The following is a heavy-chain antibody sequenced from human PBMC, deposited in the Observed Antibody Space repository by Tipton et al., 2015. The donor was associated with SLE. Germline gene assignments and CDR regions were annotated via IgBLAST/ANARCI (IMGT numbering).Heavy chain of an antibody. CDR1: GYSISSDYY. D-gene: IGHD2-15*01. CDR2: VYHSGST. J-gene: IGHJ4*02. V-gene: IGHV4-38-2*02. Sequence: TLSLTCTVSGYSISSDYYWGWIRQPPGKGLEWIGSVYHSGSTYYNPSLKSRVTISVDTSKNQFSLKLSSVTAADTAVYYCARVTNYCNGGICYGFYFEYWGQGTLVTVSS. CDR3: ARVTNYCNGGICYGFYFEY.